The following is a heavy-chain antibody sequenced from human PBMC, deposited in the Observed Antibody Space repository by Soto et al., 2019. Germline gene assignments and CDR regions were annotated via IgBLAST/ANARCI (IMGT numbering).Heavy chain of an antibody. CDR1: GYIFTNYW. J-gene: IGHJ4*02. Sequence: VESLTISCKGSGYIFTNYWIVWVRQMPGKGLEWMGSIYPGDTETRYSPSFQGQVTISPDKSISTAYLQWSSLRSSDSAMYYCAKPRGLGVVTPFDNWGQGTKVTVSS. D-gene: IGHD3-3*01. CDR2: IYPGDTET. V-gene: IGHV5-51*01. CDR3: AKPRGLGVVTPFDN.